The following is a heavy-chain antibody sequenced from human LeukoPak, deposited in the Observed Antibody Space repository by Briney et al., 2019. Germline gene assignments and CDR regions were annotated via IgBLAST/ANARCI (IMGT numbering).Heavy chain of an antibody. D-gene: IGHD3-16*02. V-gene: IGHV4-59*01. Sequence: SETLSLTCTVSGASIRSYYWSWIRQPPGKGLEWLGYIYYSGNTDYNPSLQSRVTISVDMSKNQFSLKLSSVTAADTAVYYCARGSGGELSRHFDYWGQGTLVTVSS. CDR3: ARGSGGELSRHFDY. J-gene: IGHJ4*02. CDR1: GASIRSYY. CDR2: IYYSGNT.